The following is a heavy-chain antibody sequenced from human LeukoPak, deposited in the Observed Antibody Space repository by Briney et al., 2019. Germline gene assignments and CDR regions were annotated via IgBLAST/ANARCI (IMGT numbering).Heavy chain of an antibody. CDR2: IIPIFGTA. CDR3: ARDGVKGGYNPYWYFDL. CDR1: GGTFSSYA. V-gene: IGHV1-69*05. Sequence: VASVKVSCKASGGTFSSYAISWVRQAPGQGLEWMGGIIPIFGTANYAQKFQGRVTITTDESTSTAYMELSSLRSEDTAVYYCARDGVKGGYNPYWYFDLWGRGTLVTVSS. D-gene: IGHD5-24*01. J-gene: IGHJ2*01.